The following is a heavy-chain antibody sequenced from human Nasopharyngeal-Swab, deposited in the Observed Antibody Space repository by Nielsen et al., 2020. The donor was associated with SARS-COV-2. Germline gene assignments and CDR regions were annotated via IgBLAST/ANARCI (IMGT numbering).Heavy chain of an antibody. J-gene: IGHJ6*02. Sequence: GGSLRLSCDTSGFIFRDFFMTWIRQAPGKGLEWVSSISGTDSTVSYVDSVEGRFTASRDNAKNSVYLQMNSLRVEDTGIYYCASLRGIFGVTLDSGLDVWGQGTTVTVSS. V-gene: IGHV3-11*04. D-gene: IGHD3-3*01. CDR1: GFIFRDFF. CDR3: ASLRGIFGVTLDSGLDV. CDR2: ISGTDSTV.